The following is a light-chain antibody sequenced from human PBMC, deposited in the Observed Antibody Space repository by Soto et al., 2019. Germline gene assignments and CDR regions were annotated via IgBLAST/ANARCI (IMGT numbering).Light chain of an antibody. CDR2: GAS. Sequence: EIALTQSPGTLSLSPGERATLSCRASQSVSSSYLAWYQQKPGQAPRLLIYGASSRATGIPDRFSGSGSGTDFPLTISRLEPEDFAVYYCQQYGSSLFWTFGQGTKVDIK. J-gene: IGKJ1*01. CDR1: QSVSSSY. CDR3: QQYGSSLFWT. V-gene: IGKV3-20*01.